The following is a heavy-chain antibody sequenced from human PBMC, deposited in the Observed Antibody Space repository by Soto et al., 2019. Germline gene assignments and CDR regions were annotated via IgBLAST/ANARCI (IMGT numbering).Heavy chain of an antibody. CDR3: TTDCSGGSCYPGAYYYYYATDV. CDR1: GFSFYAAW. J-gene: IGHJ6*02. V-gene: IGHV3-15*01. CDR2: IKRKTDGGTT. D-gene: IGHD2-15*01. Sequence: RGSMRLSCAASGFSFYAAWMSWVRQAPGKGLEWGGRIKRKTDGGTTDYAAPVKGRFTISRDDSKTTLYLHMNSLKAEDTGVYYCTTDCSGGSCYPGAYYYYYATDVWGLGTTVTV.